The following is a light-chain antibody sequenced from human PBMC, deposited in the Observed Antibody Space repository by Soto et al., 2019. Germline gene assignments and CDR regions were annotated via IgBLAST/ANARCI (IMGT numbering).Light chain of an antibody. CDR3: QQYNNWWT. J-gene: IGKJ1*01. CDR2: GAS. V-gene: IGKV3-15*01. CDR1: QSVNSN. Sequence: EIVMTQSPATLSVSPGERATLSCRASQSVNSNLAWYQQNPGQAPSLLISGASTRATGIPARFSGSGSEPEFTLTISSLQSEDFAVYYCQQYNNWWTFGQGTKVEMK.